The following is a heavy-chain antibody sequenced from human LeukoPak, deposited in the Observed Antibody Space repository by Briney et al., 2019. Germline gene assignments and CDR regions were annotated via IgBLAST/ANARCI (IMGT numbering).Heavy chain of an antibody. V-gene: IGHV3-66*02. Sequence: GGSLRLSRAAPGFTLCRNYKSWVPPAPGKGLGWVSVIYSGGSTYNPDSVRGRFTISRDNSKNTLYLQMNSLKAEDTAVYYCARDPTVVTGGGYFDYWGQGTLVTASS. J-gene: IGHJ4*02. D-gene: IGHD4-23*01. CDR3: ARDPTVVTGGGYFDY. CDR1: GFTLCRNY. CDR2: IYSGGST.